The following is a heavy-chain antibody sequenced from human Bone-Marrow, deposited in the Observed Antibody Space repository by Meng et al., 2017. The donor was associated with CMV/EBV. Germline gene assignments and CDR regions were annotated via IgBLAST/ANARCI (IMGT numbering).Heavy chain of an antibody. CDR3: ARYSSSSFFDY. Sequence: LFRAASGFTFSDYYVSWIRHAPGKELEWVSYISSSGSTIYYADSVKGRFTISRDNAKNSLYLQMNSLRAEDTAVYYCARYSSSSFFDYWGQGTLVTVSS. CDR1: GFTFSDYY. J-gene: IGHJ4*02. D-gene: IGHD6-6*01. CDR2: ISSSGSTI. V-gene: IGHV3-11*04.